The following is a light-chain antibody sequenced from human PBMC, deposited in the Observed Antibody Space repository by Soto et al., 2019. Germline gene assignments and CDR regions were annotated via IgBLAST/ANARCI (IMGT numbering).Light chain of an antibody. Sequence: QSSPTQPASVSGSPGQSITISCTGTGSDIGYFNYVSWYQQQPGKAPKLMIYEFDKRPSGVSIRFSGSKPGSTTPPTISGLQAEDEADYYCMSYAVGSTYVFGTGTTVTVL. V-gene: IGLV2-14*01. CDR1: GSDIGYFNY. CDR2: EFD. CDR3: MSYAVGSTYV. J-gene: IGLJ1*01.